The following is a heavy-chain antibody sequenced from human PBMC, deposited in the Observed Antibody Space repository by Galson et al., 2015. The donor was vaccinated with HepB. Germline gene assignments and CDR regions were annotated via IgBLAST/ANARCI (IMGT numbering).Heavy chain of an antibody. Sequence: SLRLSCAASGFTFSSYAMSWVRQAPGKGLEWVSAISGSGGSTYYADSVKGRFTISRDNSKNTLYLQMNSLRAEDTAVYYCAKDWGGWLGQGEYFDYWGQGTLVTVSS. CDR1: GFTFSSYA. V-gene: IGHV3-23*01. CDR3: AKDWGGWLGQGEYFDY. J-gene: IGHJ4*02. CDR2: ISGSGGST. D-gene: IGHD6-19*01.